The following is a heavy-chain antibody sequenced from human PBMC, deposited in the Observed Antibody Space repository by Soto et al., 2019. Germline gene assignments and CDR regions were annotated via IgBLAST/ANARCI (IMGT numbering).Heavy chain of an antibody. D-gene: IGHD6-6*01. CDR1: GDSIKTETW. CDR3: AREARAHWFDS. Sequence: QVHLQESGPGLVKPSETLSLTCAVSGDSIKTETWWSWLRQPPGTGLEWIGEIKHTGDANANPALRSRVSMSVARTKNQFLLILRSVSAADTAVYFCAREARAHWFDSWGQGTLVTVSS. V-gene: IGHV4-4*02. J-gene: IGHJ5*01. CDR2: IKHTGDA.